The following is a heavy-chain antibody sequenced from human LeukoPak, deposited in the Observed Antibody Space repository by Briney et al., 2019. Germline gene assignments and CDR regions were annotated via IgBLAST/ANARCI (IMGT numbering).Heavy chain of an antibody. CDR1: GFTFSSYA. V-gene: IGHV3-23*01. Sequence: PGGSLRLSCAASGFTFSSYAMSWVRQAPGKGLEWVSAISGSGGSTYYADSVKGRFTISRDNSKNTLYLQMNSLRAEDTAVYYCANDREWSYYTLGSAFDIWGQGTMVTVS. CDR3: ANDREWSYYTLGSAFDI. CDR2: ISGSGGST. J-gene: IGHJ3*02. D-gene: IGHD1-26*01.